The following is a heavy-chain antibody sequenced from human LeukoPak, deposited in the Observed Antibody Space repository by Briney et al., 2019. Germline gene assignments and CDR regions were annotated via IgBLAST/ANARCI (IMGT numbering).Heavy chain of an antibody. CDR2: INHSGST. CDR1: GGSFSGYY. J-gene: IGHJ4*02. Sequence: SETLSLTCAVYGGSFSGYYWSWIRQPPGKGLEWIGEINHSGSTNYNPSLKSRVTISVDTSKNQFSLKLSSVTAADTAVYYCARGAKWLRSGFDYWGQGTLVTVSS. D-gene: IGHD5-12*01. V-gene: IGHV4-34*01. CDR3: ARGAKWLRSGFDY.